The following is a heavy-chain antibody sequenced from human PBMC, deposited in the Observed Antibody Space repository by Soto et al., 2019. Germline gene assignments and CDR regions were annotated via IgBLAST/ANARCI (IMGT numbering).Heavy chain of an antibody. CDR1: GFTFSSYG. J-gene: IGHJ4*02. Sequence: PGGSLRLSCAASGFTFSSYGMHWVRQAPGKGLEWVAVISYDGSNKYYADSVKGRFTISRDNSKNTLYLQMNSLRAEDTAVYYCAKDPTTVVTYYFDYWGQGTLVTVS. V-gene: IGHV3-30*18. CDR3: AKDPTTVVTYYFDY. D-gene: IGHD4-17*01. CDR2: ISYDGSNK.